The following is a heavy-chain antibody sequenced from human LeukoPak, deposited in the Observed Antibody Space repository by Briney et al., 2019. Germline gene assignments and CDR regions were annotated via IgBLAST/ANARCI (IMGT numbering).Heavy chain of an antibody. J-gene: IGHJ4*02. Sequence: ASVKVSCKASGYTFTSYYMHWVRQAPGQGLEWMGIINPSGGSTSYAQKFQGRVTMTRDTSTSTIYMELSSLRSEDTAVYYCARDAPVKHCSGGSCPFDYWGQGTLVTVSS. CDR2: INPSGGST. D-gene: IGHD2-15*01. V-gene: IGHV1-46*01. CDR3: ARDAPVKHCSGGSCPFDY. CDR1: GYTFTSYY.